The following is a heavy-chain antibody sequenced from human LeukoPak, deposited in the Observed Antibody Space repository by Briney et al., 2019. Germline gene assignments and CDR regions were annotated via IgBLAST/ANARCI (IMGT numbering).Heavy chain of an antibody. D-gene: IGHD4-17*01. CDR1: GGTFSSYA. V-gene: IGHV1-8*02. CDR3: ARNYGDYPNYMDV. CDR2: MNPNSGNT. Sequence: ASVRVSCKASGGTFSSYAISWVRQATGQGLEWMGWMNPNSGNTGYAQKFQGRVTMTRNTSISTAYMELSSLRSEDTAVYYCARNYGDYPNYMDVWGKGTTVTVSS. J-gene: IGHJ6*03.